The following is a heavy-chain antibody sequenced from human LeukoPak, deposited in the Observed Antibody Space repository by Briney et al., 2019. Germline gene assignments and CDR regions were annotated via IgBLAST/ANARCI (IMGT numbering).Heavy chain of an antibody. CDR1: GFTFSSYS. J-gene: IGHJ3*02. V-gene: IGHV3-21*01. D-gene: IGHD2-21*02. Sequence: GGSLRLSCAASGFTFSSYSMNWVRQAPGKGLEWVSSISSSSSYIYYADSVKGRFTISRDNAKNSLYLQMNSLRAEDTAVYYCASRLAYCGGDCYDAFDIWGQGTMVTVSS. CDR2: ISSSSSYI. CDR3: ASRLAYCGGDCYDAFDI.